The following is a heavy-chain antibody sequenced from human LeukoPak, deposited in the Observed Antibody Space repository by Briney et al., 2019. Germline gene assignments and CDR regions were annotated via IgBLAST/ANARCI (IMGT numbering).Heavy chain of an antibody. CDR3: AKGLRSGYYSFDY. CDR1: GFTFSSYS. CDR2: ISSSSSYI. V-gene: IGHV3-21*01. Sequence: GGSLRLSCAASGFTFSSYSMNWVRQAPGKGLEWVSSISSSSSYIYYADSVKGRFTISRDNAKNSLYLQMNSLRAEDTAVYYCAKGLRSGYYSFDYWGQGTLVTVSS. D-gene: IGHD3-3*01. J-gene: IGHJ4*02.